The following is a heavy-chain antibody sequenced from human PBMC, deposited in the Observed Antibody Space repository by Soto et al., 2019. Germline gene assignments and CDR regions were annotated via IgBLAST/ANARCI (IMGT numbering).Heavy chain of an antibody. J-gene: IGHJ5*02. CDR1: GGSISSSSYY. Sequence: PSETLSLTSTVSGGSISSSSYYWGWIRRPPGKGLEWIGSIYYSGSTYYNPSIKRRVTISTATSQIQYYLKLSSVPAADTAVYYCARRMGKFLEGLLHENLFAPRAQGTLFIVPS. V-gene: IGHV4-39*01. D-gene: IGHD3-3*01. CDR3: ARRMGKFLEGLLHENLFAP. CDR2: IYYSGST.